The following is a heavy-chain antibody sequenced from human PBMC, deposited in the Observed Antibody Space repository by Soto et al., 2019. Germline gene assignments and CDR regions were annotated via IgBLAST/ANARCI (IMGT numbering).Heavy chain of an antibody. Sequence: GGSLRLSCAASGFTVSSNYMSWVRQAPGKGLEWVSVIYSGGSTYYADSVKGRFTISRHNSKNTLYLQMNSLRAEDTAVYYCARDLPPDSSGWPSALDYWGQGTLVTVSS. CDR3: ARDLPPDSSGWPSALDY. V-gene: IGHV3-53*04. CDR1: GFTVSSNY. CDR2: IYSGGST. J-gene: IGHJ4*02. D-gene: IGHD6-19*01.